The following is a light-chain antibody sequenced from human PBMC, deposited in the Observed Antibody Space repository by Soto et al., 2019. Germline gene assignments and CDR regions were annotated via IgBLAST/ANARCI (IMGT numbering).Light chain of an antibody. V-gene: IGKV3-20*01. J-gene: IGKJ5*01. Sequence: EIASTQSPFTLSLAPVEIAALSFMYRQSVINSDLAWYQQKPGQAPRLLIYAASNWATGIPDRFSGSGSGTDFTLTVSRLEPEDFAVYYCQQYGSTPITFGQGTRLEIK. CDR3: QQYGSTPIT. CDR2: AAS. CDR1: QSVINSD.